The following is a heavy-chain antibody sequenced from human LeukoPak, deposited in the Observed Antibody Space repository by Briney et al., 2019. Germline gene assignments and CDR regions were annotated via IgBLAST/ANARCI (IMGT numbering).Heavy chain of an antibody. D-gene: IGHD6-19*01. J-gene: IGHJ4*02. V-gene: IGHV4-59*01. Sequence: SETLSLTCTVSVGSISSYYWSWIRQPPGKGLEWIGYIYNSGSTNYNPSLQSRVTISEDTSKNQFSLKLSSVTAADTAVYYCARVGGSGRFDYWGQGTLVTVSS. CDR1: VGSISSYY. CDR3: ARVGGSGRFDY. CDR2: IYNSGST.